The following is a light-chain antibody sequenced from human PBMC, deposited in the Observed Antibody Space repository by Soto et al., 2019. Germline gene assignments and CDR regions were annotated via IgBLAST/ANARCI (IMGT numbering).Light chain of an antibody. V-gene: IGKV3-15*01. Sequence: VMTQSPATLSASPGERATLSCRASQRISNSLAWDQQKPGQASRLVIDGACTRATGRPARFIGSGSATDLSLTISGLQSEDFAAYYCQQYRNKYPFTFGPGTKVDI. CDR2: GAC. CDR1: QRISNS. J-gene: IGKJ3*01. CDR3: QQYRNKYPFT.